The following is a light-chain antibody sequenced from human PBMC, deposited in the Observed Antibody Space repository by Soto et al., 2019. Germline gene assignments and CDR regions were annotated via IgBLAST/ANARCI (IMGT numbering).Light chain of an antibody. V-gene: IGKV3-11*01. CDR2: DAS. CDR3: TQRGYCHT. J-gene: IGKJ5*01. Sequence: EIVLTQSPATLSLSPGERDTLSCRASQSVSSYLAWYHQKPGQAPRLLIYDASNRATGIPARFSGSGSGTDFTRTISSLEIEDFAFYHCTQRGYCHTFGLGTRPEIK. CDR1: QSVSSY.